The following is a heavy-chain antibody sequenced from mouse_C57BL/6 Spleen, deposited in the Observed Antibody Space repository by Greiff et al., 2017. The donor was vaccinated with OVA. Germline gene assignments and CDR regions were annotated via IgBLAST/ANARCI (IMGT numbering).Heavy chain of an antibody. CDR2: IYPGDGDT. J-gene: IGHJ2*01. CDR3: ARSGDYEVYFDY. D-gene: IGHD2-4*01. V-gene: IGHV1-82*01. CDR1: GYAFSSSW. Sequence: VQRVESGPELVKPGASVKISCKASGYAFSSSWMNWVKQRPGKGLEWIGRIYPGDGDTNYNGKFKGKATLTADKSSSTAYMQLSSLTSEDSAVYFCARSGDYEVYFDYWGQGTTLTVSS.